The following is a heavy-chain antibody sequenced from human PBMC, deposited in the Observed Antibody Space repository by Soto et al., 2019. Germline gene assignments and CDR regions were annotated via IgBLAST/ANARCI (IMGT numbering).Heavy chain of an antibody. CDR1: EFTFSQYW. J-gene: IGHJ4*02. V-gene: IGHV3-7*01. Sequence: EVQLVETGGGLVQPGGSLRLSCTASEFTFSQYWLTWVRQTPGRGLEWVANIKEDGSEKNYVDSVRGRFTISRDNVKNALFLQTNSLRVEATAVYYCASQFWTGLACYRGGYRGFDYRGQGTLVTESS. D-gene: IGHD3-3*01. CDR2: IKEDGSEK. CDR3: ASQFWTGLACYRGGYRGFDY.